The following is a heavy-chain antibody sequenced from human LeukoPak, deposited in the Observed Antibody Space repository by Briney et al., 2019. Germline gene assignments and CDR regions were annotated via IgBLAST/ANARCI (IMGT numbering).Heavy chain of an antibody. Sequence: GGSLRLSCAVSGFIFSDYYMTWIRQAPGKGLEWVAVISYDGSNKYYADSVKGRFTISRDNSKNTLYLQMNSLRAEDTAVYYCARELLPKRYYFDYWGQGTLVTVSS. CDR2: ISYDGSNK. CDR3: ARELLPKRYYFDY. CDR1: GFIFSDYY. V-gene: IGHV3-30-3*01. J-gene: IGHJ4*02.